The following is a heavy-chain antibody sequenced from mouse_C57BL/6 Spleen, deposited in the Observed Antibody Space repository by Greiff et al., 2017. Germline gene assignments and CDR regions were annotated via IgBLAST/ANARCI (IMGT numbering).Heavy chain of an antibody. Sequence: QVQLQQPGAELVKPGASVKLSCKASGYTFTSYWMQWVKQRPGQGLEWIGEIDPSDSYTNYNQKFKGKATLTVDTSSSTAYMQLSSLTSEDSAVYYCAPQLGEDAMDYWGQGTSVTVSS. CDR1: GYTFTSYW. D-gene: IGHD4-1*02. V-gene: IGHV1-50*01. CDR3: APQLGEDAMDY. J-gene: IGHJ4*01. CDR2: IDPSDSYT.